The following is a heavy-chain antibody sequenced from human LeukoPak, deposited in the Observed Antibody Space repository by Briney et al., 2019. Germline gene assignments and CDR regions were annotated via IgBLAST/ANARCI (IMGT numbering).Heavy chain of an antibody. CDR2: ISSSGSTI. J-gene: IGHJ4*02. Sequence: PGGSLRLSCAASGFTFSDYYMSWLRQAPGKGLEWVSYISSSGSTIYYADSVKGRFTISRDNAKNSLYLQMNSLRAEDTAVYYCARDEKYYYDSSGYLDYWGQGTLVTVSS. CDR3: ARDEKYYYDSSGYLDY. CDR1: GFTFSDYY. D-gene: IGHD3-22*01. V-gene: IGHV3-11*04.